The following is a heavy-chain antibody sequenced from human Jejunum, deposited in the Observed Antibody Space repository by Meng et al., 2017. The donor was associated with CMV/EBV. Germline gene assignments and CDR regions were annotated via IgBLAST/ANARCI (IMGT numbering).Heavy chain of an antibody. D-gene: IGHD3-10*01. J-gene: IGHJ4*02. CDR2: IYPDDSDS. CDR1: GYTFGDSW. CDR3: VRRAGSLYYSDF. V-gene: IGHV5-51*01. Sequence: GSGYTFGDSWIGWVRHMPGKALEWMGIIYPDDSDSRYNPSFQGQVTIPADKSITTAYLQWSSLKASDTGMYYCVRRAGSLYYSDFWGPGTLVTVSS.